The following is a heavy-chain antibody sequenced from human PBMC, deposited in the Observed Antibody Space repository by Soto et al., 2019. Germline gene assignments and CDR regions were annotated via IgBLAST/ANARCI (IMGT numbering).Heavy chain of an antibody. CDR1: GGSISSGGYS. V-gene: IGHV4-31*03. CDR2: IYYSGST. J-gene: IGHJ3*02. CDR3: ASNMVRGVIWVDI. D-gene: IGHD3-10*01. Sequence: SETLSLTCTVSGGSISSGGYSWSWIRQHPGKGLEWIGYIYYSGSTYYNPSLKSRVTISVDTSKNQFSLKLSSVTAADTAVYYCASNMVRGVIWVDIWGQGTMVTVSS.